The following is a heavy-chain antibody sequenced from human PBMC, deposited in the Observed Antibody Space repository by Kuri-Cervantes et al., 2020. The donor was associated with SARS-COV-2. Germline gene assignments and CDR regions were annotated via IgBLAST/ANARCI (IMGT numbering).Heavy chain of an antibody. D-gene: IGHD6-13*01. CDR3: AGQLVLDVGVY. CDR1: GFTFDDYA. V-gene: IGHV3-9*01. Sequence: SLKISCAASGFTFDDYAMHWVRQAPGKGLEWVSGISWNSGSIGYADSVKGRFTISRDNSKNTLYLQMNSLRAEDTAVYYCAGQLVLDVGVYWGQGTLVTVSS. CDR2: ISWNSGSI. J-gene: IGHJ4*02.